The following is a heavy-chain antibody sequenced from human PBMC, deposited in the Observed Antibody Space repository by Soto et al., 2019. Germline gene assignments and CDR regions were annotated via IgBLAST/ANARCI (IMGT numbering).Heavy chain of an antibody. V-gene: IGHV5-51*01. Sequence: GESLKISCKGSGYSFTSYWIGWVRQMPGKGLEWMGIIYPGDSDTRYSPSFQGQVTISADKSISTAYLQWSSLKASDTAMYYCARLGGAARPDYYYGMDVWGQGTTVTVSS. D-gene: IGHD6-6*01. CDR3: ARLGGAARPDYYYGMDV. CDR1: GYSFTSYW. CDR2: IYPGDSDT. J-gene: IGHJ6*02.